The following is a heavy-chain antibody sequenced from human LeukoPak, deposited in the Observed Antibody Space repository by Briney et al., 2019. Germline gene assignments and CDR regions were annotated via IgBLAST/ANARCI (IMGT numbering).Heavy chain of an antibody. CDR1: GFTFSSYA. CDR3: AKDSAPRHCGGDCPTFDY. Sequence: GGSLRPSCAASGFTFSSYAMSWVRQAPGKGLEWVSAISGSGGSTYYADSVKGRFTISRDNSKNTLYLQMNSLRAEDTAVYYCAKDSAPRHCGGDCPTFDYWGQGTLVTVS. V-gene: IGHV3-23*01. J-gene: IGHJ4*02. D-gene: IGHD2-21*02. CDR2: ISGSGGST.